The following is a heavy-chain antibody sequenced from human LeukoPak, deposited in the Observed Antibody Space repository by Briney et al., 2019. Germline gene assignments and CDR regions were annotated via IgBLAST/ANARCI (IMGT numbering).Heavy chain of an antibody. CDR1: GFTFSSFW. V-gene: IGHV3-7*01. CDR2: IRQDGGEK. Sequence: GGSLRLSCAVSGFTFSSFWMNWVRQAPGKGLEWVASIRQDGGEKSYVDSMKGRFTISRDNTKNSLYLQMNSLRAEDTAVYYCARDGTAAGLYFDLWGQGTLVTVSS. CDR3: ARDGTAAGLYFDL. D-gene: IGHD6-13*01. J-gene: IGHJ4*01.